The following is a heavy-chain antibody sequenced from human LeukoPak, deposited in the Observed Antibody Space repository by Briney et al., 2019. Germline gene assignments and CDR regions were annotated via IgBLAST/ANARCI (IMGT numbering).Heavy chain of an antibody. D-gene: IGHD3-10*01. CDR1: GGSFSGYY. J-gene: IGHJ4*02. Sequence: SETLSLTCVVYGGSFSGYYWSWIRQPPGKGREWIGEINHSGSTNYNPSLKCRVTISVDTSKNQFSLKLSSVTAADTAVYYCARITPPYYGFLGMDYWGQGTLVTVSS. CDR2: INHSGST. CDR3: ARITPPYYGFLGMDY. V-gene: IGHV4-34*01.